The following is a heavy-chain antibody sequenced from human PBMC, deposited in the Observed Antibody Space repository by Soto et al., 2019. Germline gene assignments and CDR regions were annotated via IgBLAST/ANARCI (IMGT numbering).Heavy chain of an antibody. CDR3: AREPLSSFAMDV. J-gene: IGHJ6*02. V-gene: IGHV1-69*18. CDR2: IIPVFGKT. CDR1: GDTFTSYA. D-gene: IGHD3-10*02. Sequence: QVQLVQSGAEVKKPGSSVKVSCKASGDTFTSYAVSWERQAPGQGLEWIGKIIPVFGKTYYAQKFQGRLTISASDSTSTAYMELNSLVSPDTSVYYCAREPLSSFAMDVWGQATTVTLSS.